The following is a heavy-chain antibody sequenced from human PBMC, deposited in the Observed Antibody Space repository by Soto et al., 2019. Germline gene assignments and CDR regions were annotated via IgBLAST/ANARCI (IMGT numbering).Heavy chain of an antibody. Sequence: GSLRLSCAASGFTFSSYWMSWVRQVPGKGLEWLSSISDSGHYIYYADSVKGRFTISRDNAKNSLFLQMNSLRGEDTAVYYCARSGLALPYSASHWFDPWGHGTLVTGSS. CDR2: ISDSGHYI. CDR3: ARSGLALPYSASHWFDP. V-gene: IGHV3-21*01. J-gene: IGHJ5*02. D-gene: IGHD3-22*01. CDR1: GFTFSSYW.